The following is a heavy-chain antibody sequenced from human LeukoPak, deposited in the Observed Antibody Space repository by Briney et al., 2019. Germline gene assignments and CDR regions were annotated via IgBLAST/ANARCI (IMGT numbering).Heavy chain of an antibody. CDR1: GYSISSVYY. CDR3: ARTELVPRQRTLLDYYYYMDV. D-gene: IGHD2-2*01. V-gene: IGHV4-38-2*02. Sequence: SETLSLTCTVSGYSISSVYYWGWIRRPPGKGLEWIGSINHGGSTDYNPSLKSRVIMSIDTSKNHFSLKLTSVTAADTAVYYCARTELVPRQRTLLDYYYYMDVWGKGTTVTVSS. CDR2: INHGGST. J-gene: IGHJ6*03.